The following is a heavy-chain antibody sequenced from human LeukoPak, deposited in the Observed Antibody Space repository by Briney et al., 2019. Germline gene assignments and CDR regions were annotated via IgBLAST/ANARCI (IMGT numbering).Heavy chain of an antibody. CDR1: GFTFSSYG. CDR3: AKDLSNDFWSGYFDY. V-gene: IGHV3-33*06. Sequence: AGGSLRLSCAASGFTFSSYGMHWVRQAPGKGLEWVAVIWYDGSNKYYADSVKGRFTISRDNSKNMLYLQMNSLRAEDTAVYYCAKDLSNDFWSGYFDYWGQGTLVTVSS. J-gene: IGHJ4*02. D-gene: IGHD3-3*01. CDR2: IWYDGSNK.